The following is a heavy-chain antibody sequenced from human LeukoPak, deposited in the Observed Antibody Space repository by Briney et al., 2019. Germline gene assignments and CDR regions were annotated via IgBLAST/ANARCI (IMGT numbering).Heavy chain of an antibody. CDR2: INHSGST. CDR3: ARQGVRWPQRGGRDRKYFDY. Sequence: SETLSLTCAVYGGSFSGYYWSWIRQPPGKGLEWIGEINHSGSTNYNPSLKSRVTISVDTSKNQFSLKLSSVTAADTAVYYCARQGVRWPQRGGRDRKYFDYWGQGTLVTVSS. V-gene: IGHV4-34*01. J-gene: IGHJ4*02. CDR1: GGSFSGYY. D-gene: IGHD4-23*01.